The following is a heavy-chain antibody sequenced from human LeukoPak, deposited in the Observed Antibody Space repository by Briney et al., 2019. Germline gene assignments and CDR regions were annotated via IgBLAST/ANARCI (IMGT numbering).Heavy chain of an antibody. V-gene: IGHV4-31*03. CDR2: IYYSGST. CDR1: GGSISSGGYY. Sequence: SETLSLTCTVSGGSISSGGYYRSWIRQHPGKGLEWIGYIYYSGSTYYNPSLKSRVTISVDTSKNQFSLKLSSVTAADTAVYYCASTVAGNNWFDPWGQGTLVTVSS. J-gene: IGHJ5*02. D-gene: IGHD6-19*01. CDR3: ASTVAGNNWFDP.